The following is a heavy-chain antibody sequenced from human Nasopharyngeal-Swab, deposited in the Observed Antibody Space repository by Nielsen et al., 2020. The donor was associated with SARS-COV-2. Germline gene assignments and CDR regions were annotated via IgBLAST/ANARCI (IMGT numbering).Heavy chain of an antibody. CDR2: IGTAGDT. J-gene: IGHJ6*02. D-gene: IGHD6-13*01. Sequence: GGSLRLSCAASGFTFSSYDMHWVRQATGKGLEWVSAIGTAGDTYYPGSVKGRFTISRENAKNSLYLQMNSLRAGDTAVYYCARDRVDSSSWGYYYYGMDVGGQGTTVTVSS. V-gene: IGHV3-13*01. CDR1: GFTFSSYD. CDR3: ARDRVDSSSWGYYYYGMDV.